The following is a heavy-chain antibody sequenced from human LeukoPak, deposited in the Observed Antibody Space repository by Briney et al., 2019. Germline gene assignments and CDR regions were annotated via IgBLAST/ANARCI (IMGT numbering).Heavy chain of an antibody. D-gene: IGHD2-15*01. Sequence: GASVKVSCKVSGYTLTELSMHWVRQAPGKGLEWMGWINPNSGGTNYAQKFQGRVTMTRDASISTAYMELSRLRSDDTAVYYCARGLRSRLSGYLDYWGQGTLVTVSS. CDR2: INPNSGGT. CDR3: ARGLRSRLSGYLDY. V-gene: IGHV1-2*02. J-gene: IGHJ4*02. CDR1: GYTLTELS.